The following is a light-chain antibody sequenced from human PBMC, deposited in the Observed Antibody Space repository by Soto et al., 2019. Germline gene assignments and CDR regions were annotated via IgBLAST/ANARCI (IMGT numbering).Light chain of an antibody. CDR2: EVS. J-gene: IGLJ1*01. CDR3: SSYTSSSTTYV. CDR1: SSDVGGYNY. V-gene: IGLV2-14*01. Sequence: QSVLTQPASVSVSPGQSITSPCTGTSSDVGGYNYVSWYRQHPGKAPKLMIYEVSNRPSGVSNRFSGSKSGNTASLTISGLQAEDEADYYCSSYTSSSTTYVFGTGTKVTVL.